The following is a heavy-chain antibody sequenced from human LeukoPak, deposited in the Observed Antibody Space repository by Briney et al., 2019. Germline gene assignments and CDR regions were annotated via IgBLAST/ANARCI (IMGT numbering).Heavy chain of an antibody. V-gene: IGHV1-8*01. CDR1: GYTFTSYD. CDR3: ARGPFGTGSYFDF. CDR2: MNPNSGDT. D-gene: IGHD3-10*01. Sequence: ASVKVSCKASGYTFTSYDINWVRQAPGQGLEWMGWMNPNSGDTGYAQKFQGRVTMTRDTSISTAYMDLSSLRSEDTAVYYCARGPFGTGSYFDFWGQGTLVTVSS. J-gene: IGHJ4*02.